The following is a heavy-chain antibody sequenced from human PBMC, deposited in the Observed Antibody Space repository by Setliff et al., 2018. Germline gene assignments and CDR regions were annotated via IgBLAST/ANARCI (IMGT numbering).Heavy chain of an antibody. CDR1: GYSFTSYG. D-gene: IGHD5-12*01. CDR3: ARSPYSRRAFDI. V-gene: IGHV1-3*01. Sequence: GASVKVSCKASGYSFTSYGMHWVRQAPGQGLEWMGWINAGNDNTHYSQKFQGRVTITRDTSASTVYMELSSVRSEDTAVYYCARSPYSRRAFDIWGQGTMVT. J-gene: IGHJ3*02. CDR2: INAGNDNT.